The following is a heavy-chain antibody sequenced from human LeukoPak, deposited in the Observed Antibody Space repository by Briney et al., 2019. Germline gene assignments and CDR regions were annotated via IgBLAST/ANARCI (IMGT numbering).Heavy chain of an antibody. J-gene: IGHJ6*03. CDR3: ARNGFHYGDYGDYYYYYYMDV. V-gene: IGHV3-11*04. Sequence: PGGSLRLSCAASGFIFSDYYMSWIRQAPGKGLGWVSYISSSGSTIYYADSVKGRFTISRDDAKNSLYLQMNSLRAEDTAVYYCARNGFHYGDYGDYYYYYYMDVWGKGTTVTVSS. CDR1: GFIFSDYY. CDR2: ISSSGSTI. D-gene: IGHD4-17*01.